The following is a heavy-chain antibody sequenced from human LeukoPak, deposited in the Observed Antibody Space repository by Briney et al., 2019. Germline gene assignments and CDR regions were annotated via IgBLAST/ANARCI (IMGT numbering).Heavy chain of an antibody. CDR3: TTGGRSGY. CDR1: ALTLSNAW. D-gene: IGHD3-10*01. CDR2: VKSKTDGGTA. J-gene: IGHJ4*02. V-gene: IGHV3-15*01. Sequence: GGSLRLSCAAYALTLSNAWMSWVRQAPGKGLEWVGRVKSKTDGGTADYVAPVKGRFTISRDDSKNTLYLQMNSLKTEDTAVYYCTTGGRSGYWGQGTLVTVSS.